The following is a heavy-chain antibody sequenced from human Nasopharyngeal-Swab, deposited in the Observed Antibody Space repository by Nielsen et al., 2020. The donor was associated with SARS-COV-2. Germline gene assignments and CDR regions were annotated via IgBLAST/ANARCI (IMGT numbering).Heavy chain of an antibody. V-gene: IGHV5-10-1*01. J-gene: IGHJ4*02. CDR3: ARRKLGYFDY. D-gene: IGHD1-26*01. CDR2: IEPSDSYT. CDR1: GYSSTSYC. Sequence: GRSLTPSCKRSGYSSTSYCISWVRQMPGKGLEWMGRIEPSDSYTNYSPSFQGHVTISADKSISTAYLQWRSLKASDTAMYYCARRKLGYFDYWGQGTLVTVSS.